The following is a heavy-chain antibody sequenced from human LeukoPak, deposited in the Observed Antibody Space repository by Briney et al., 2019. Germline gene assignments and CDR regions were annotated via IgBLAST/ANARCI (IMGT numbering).Heavy chain of an antibody. Sequence: SETLSLTCAVYSGSFSGYYWSWIRQPPGKGLEWIGEINHSGSTNYNPSLKSRVTISVDTSKNQFSLKLSSVTAADTAVYYCASLSTIAAAGNSYYYYGMDVWGQGTTVTVSS. CDR1: SGSFSGYY. CDR3: ASLSTIAAAGNSYYYYGMDV. D-gene: IGHD6-13*01. V-gene: IGHV4-34*01. J-gene: IGHJ6*02. CDR2: INHSGST.